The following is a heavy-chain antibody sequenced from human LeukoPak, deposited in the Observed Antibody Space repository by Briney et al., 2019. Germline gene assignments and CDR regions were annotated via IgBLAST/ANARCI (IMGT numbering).Heavy chain of an antibody. J-gene: IGHJ4*02. CDR1: GFTFSNYE. CDR3: AKALEDFWSGYYNPFDY. CDR2: ISDSGSTI. Sequence: GGSLRLSCAASGFTFSNYEVNWVRQAPGKGLEWVSYISDSGSTIYYADSVKGRFTISRDNSKNTLYLQMNSLSAEDTAVYYCAKALEDFWSGYYNPFDYWGRGTLVTVSS. D-gene: IGHD3-3*01. V-gene: IGHV3-48*03.